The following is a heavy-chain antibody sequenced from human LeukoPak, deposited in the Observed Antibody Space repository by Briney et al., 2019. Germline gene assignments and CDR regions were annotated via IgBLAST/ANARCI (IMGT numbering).Heavy chain of an antibody. CDR2: IYSGGST. D-gene: IGHD6-25*01. CDR3: ARGKRSYYYGMDV. V-gene: IGHV3-53*01. CDR1: GFTFSSYA. J-gene: IGHJ6*02. Sequence: GGSLRLSCAASGFTFSSYAMSWVRQAPGKGLEWVSVIYSGGSTYYADSVKGRFTISRDNSKNTLYLQMNSLRAEDTAVYYCARGKRSYYYGMDVWGQGTTVTVSS.